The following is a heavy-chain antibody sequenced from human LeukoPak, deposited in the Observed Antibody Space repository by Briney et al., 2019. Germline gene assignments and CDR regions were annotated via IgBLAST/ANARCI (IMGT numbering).Heavy chain of an antibody. CDR1: GYTFTGYY. CDR3: AREXXXXXXCXSPWFDP. CDR2: INPNSGGT. V-gene: IGHV1-2*02. J-gene: IGHJ5*02. Sequence: GASVKVSCKASGYTFTGYYMHWVRQAPGQGLEWMGWINPNSGGTNYAQKFQGRVTMTRDTSISTAYMELSRLRSDDTAVYYCAREXXXXXXCXSPWFDPWGQGTLVTVSS. D-gene: IGHD2-15*01.